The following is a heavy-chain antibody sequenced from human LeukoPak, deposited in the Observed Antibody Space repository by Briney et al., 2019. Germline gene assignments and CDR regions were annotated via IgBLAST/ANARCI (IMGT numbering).Heavy chain of an antibody. Sequence: PGGSLRLSCAASGFTFSSYNMNWVRQAPGKGLEWVSTISGSGNYIFYADSVKGRFTISRDNAKNSLYLQLNSLRAEDTAVYYCAREEYTYGHGGFDFWGQGSLVTVSS. J-gene: IGHJ4*02. CDR3: AREEYTYGHGGFDF. CDR2: ISGSGNYI. CDR1: GFTFSSYN. V-gene: IGHV3-21*01. D-gene: IGHD5-18*01.